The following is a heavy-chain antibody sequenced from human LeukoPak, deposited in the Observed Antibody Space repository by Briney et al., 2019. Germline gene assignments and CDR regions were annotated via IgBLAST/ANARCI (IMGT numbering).Heavy chain of an antibody. Sequence: SETLSLTCTVSGGSISSSGYSWGWIRQPPGKGLEWIGTIYYSGSTYYNPSLKSRVTLSVDTSKNQFSLHLTSVTAADTAVYYCARGLACGYPPVPFDDWGQGTLVIVSS. CDR1: GGSISSSGYS. V-gene: IGHV4-39*07. J-gene: IGHJ4*02. D-gene: IGHD3-22*01. CDR3: ARGLACGYPPVPFDD. CDR2: IYYSGST.